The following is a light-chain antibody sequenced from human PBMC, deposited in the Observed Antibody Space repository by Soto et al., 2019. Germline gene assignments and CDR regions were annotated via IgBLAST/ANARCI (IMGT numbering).Light chain of an antibody. Sequence: DIQMTQSPSSLSASVGDRVSITCRASQSISTYLNWYQQKPGKAPKLLIYAASSLQSGVPSRLSGSGSGTDFTLTISSLQPEDFAAYYCQQSYNAPWTFGQGNKVEIK. CDR1: QSISTY. CDR2: AAS. V-gene: IGKV1-39*01. J-gene: IGKJ1*01. CDR3: QQSYNAPWT.